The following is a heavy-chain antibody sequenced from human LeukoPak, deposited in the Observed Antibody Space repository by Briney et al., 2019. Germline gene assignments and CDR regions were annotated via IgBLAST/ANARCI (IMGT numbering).Heavy chain of an antibody. V-gene: IGHV3-23*01. CDR3: AKTPSYDILTGPPFDY. CDR1: GFTFSSYA. J-gene: IGHJ4*02. CDR2: ISGSGGST. D-gene: IGHD3-9*01. Sequence: PGGSLRLSCAASGFTFSSYAMSWVRQAPGKGLEWVSAISGSGGSTYYADSVKGRFTISRDNSKNTLYLQMNSLRAEDTAVYYCAKTPSYDILTGPPFDYWGQGTLVTVSS.